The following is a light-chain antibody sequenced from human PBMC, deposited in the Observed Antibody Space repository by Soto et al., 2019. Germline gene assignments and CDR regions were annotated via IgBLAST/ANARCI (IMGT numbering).Light chain of an antibody. CDR1: QSLLHSNGYNY. Sequence: DIVMTQSPLSLPVTPGEPASISCRSSQSLLHSNGYNYLDWYLQKPGQSPQLLIYLGSNRASGVPDRFSGSGSGTDFTLKISRVEAEDVGVYYCMHALQTPPDFGGGTKVEIK. J-gene: IGKJ4*01. CDR2: LGS. CDR3: MHALQTPPD. V-gene: IGKV2-28*01.